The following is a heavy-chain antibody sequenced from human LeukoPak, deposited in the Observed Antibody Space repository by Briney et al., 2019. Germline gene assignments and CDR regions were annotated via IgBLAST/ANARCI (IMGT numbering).Heavy chain of an antibody. J-gene: IGHJ4*02. Sequence: PGGSLRLSCAASGFIFSNYEMNWVRQAPGKGLEWVSNINWDGGSTGYADSVKGRFTISRDNAKNSLYLQMNSLRAEDTALYYCARDSPLGYCSGGSCFFDCWGQGTLVTVSS. CDR1: GFIFSNYE. CDR3: ARDSPLGYCSGGSCFFDC. V-gene: IGHV3-20*04. D-gene: IGHD2-15*01. CDR2: INWDGGST.